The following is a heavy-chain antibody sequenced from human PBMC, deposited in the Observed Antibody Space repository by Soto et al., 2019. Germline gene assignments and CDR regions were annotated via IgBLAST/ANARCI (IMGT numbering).Heavy chain of an antibody. CDR3: ARDGYTLTPNYYYGMDV. D-gene: IGHD4-4*01. CDR2: MYHSGST. J-gene: IGHJ6*02. Sequence: SETLSLTCAVSGGSISSGGYSWSWIRQPPGKGLEWIGYMYHSGSTHYNPSLKSRVTISIDRSKNQFSLKLSSVTAADTAVYYCARDGYTLTPNYYYGMDVWGQGTTVTVSS. V-gene: IGHV4-30-2*01. CDR1: GGSISSGGYS.